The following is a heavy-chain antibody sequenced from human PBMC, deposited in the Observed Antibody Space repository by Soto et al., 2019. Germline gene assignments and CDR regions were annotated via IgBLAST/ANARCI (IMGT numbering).Heavy chain of an antibody. V-gene: IGHV3-33*01. CDR3: ARCKQKVIHCAMDV. CDR2: INYDGSSK. D-gene: IGHD2-21*01. Sequence: QVHLVESGGGAVQAGRSLRVSCATSGFTFSAYGMHWVRQAPGKGLEWVAFINYDGSSKFYGDSVKGRFTVSRDNSKNTLFLQLHSWRGEDTATYYCARCKQKVIHCAMDVWGKGATVTVTS. CDR1: GFTFSAYG. J-gene: IGHJ6*04.